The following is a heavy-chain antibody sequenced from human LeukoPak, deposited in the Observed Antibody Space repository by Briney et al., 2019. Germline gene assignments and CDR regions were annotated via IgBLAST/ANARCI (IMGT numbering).Heavy chain of an antibody. CDR2: INAGIDNT. CDR1: GYTFTSYA. Sequence: ASVKVSCKASGYTFTSYAMHWVRQAPGQRLEWMGWINAGIDNTKYSQKFQGRVTITRDTSASTAYMVLSSLRSEDTAVYYCARDLGYCTGGTCYPNWFDPWGQGTLVTVSS. J-gene: IGHJ5*02. CDR3: ARDLGYCTGGTCYPNWFDP. D-gene: IGHD2-15*01. V-gene: IGHV1-3*01.